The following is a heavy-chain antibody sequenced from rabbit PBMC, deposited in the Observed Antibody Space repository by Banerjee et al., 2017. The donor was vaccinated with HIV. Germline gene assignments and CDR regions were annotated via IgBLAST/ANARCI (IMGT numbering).Heavy chain of an antibody. D-gene: IGHD7-1*01. V-gene: IGHV1S40*01. CDR3: ASNVAVYAGYGNALNF. CDR1: GIDFSSGYD. Sequence: QSLEESGGDLVQPEGSLTLTCTASGIDFSSGYDMCWVRQAPGKGLELIACIYTNSGSTWYASWAKGRFTISKTSSTTVTLQMTSLTAADTATYFCASNVAVYAGYGNALNFWGPGTLVTVS. J-gene: IGHJ4*01. CDR2: IYTNSGST.